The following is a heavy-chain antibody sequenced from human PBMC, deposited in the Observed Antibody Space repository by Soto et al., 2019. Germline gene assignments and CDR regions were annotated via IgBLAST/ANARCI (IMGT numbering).Heavy chain of an antibody. CDR3: ARRGGVDIVAAHYYYYYGMDV. Sequence: QVQLVQSGAEVKKPGASVKVSCKASGYTFTSYDINWVRQATGQGLEWMGWMNPNSGNTGYAQKFQGRVTMTRNTSISTAYMELSSLRYEDTAVYYCARRGGVDIVAAHYYYYYGMDVWGQGTTVTVSS. J-gene: IGHJ6*02. V-gene: IGHV1-8*01. CDR1: GYTFTSYD. CDR2: MNPNSGNT. D-gene: IGHD5-12*01.